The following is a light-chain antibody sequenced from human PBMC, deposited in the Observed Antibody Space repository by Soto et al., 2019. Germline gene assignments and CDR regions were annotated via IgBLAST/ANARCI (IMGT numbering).Light chain of an antibody. CDR2: ADD. CDR3: QSYVSSNYV. CDR1: SGSIASNY. J-gene: IGLJ1*01. Sequence: NCMLTQPHSVSESPGKTVTLSCTGSSGSIASNYVQWYQQRPGSAPTVVIYADDQRPSGVPDRFSGSIDRSSNSASLTISGLKTEDEADYYCQSYVSSNYVFGTGTKVTVL. V-gene: IGLV6-57*02.